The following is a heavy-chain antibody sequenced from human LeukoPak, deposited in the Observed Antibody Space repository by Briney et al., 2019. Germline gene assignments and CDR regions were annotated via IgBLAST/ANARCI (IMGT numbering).Heavy chain of an antibody. J-gene: IGHJ6*02. V-gene: IGHV1-3*01. D-gene: IGHD3-10*01. Sequence: ASVKVSRKTSGYTFTSYAMHWVRQAPGQRLEWMGWINAGNGNTKYSQKFQGRVTITRDTSASTAYMELSSLRSEDTAVYYCARDRYGSGSYYSTPWRYYGMDVWGQGTTVTVSS. CDR2: INAGNGNT. CDR3: ARDRYGSGSYYSTPWRYYGMDV. CDR1: GYTFTSYA.